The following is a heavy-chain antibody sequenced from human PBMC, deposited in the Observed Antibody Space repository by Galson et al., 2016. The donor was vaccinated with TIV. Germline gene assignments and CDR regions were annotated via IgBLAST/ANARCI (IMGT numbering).Heavy chain of an antibody. CDR1: RLTLSSYA. J-gene: IGHJ6*02. CDR3: AKDRTPDAFYPSAGAMDV. D-gene: IGHD3/OR15-3a*01. Sequence: SLRLSCAVYRLTLSSYAMTWVRQAQGKGLEWVSSINKNGVTYHADSVKGRFTISRDNSKNTVHLQMNSLRAEDTAVYYCAKDRTPDAFYPSAGAMDVWGQGTTVTVSS. V-gene: IGHV3-23*01. CDR2: INKNGVT.